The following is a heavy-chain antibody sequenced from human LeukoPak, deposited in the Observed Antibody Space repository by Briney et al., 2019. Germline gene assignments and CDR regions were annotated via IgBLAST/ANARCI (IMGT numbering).Heavy chain of an antibody. CDR3: ARDRWLSGSSWTFDY. CDR2: ISSSGSTI. Sequence: GGSLRLSCAASGFTFSDYYMSWIRQAPGKGLGWVSYISSSGSTIYYADSVKGRFTISRDNAKNSLYLQMNSLRAEDTAVYYCARDRWLSGSSWTFDYWGQGTLVTISS. D-gene: IGHD6-13*01. CDR1: GFTFSDYY. V-gene: IGHV3-11*01. J-gene: IGHJ4*02.